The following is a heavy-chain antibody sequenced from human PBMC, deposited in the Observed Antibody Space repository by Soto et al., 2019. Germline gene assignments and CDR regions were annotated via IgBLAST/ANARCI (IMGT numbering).Heavy chain of an antibody. CDR1: GYTFTSYD. CDR2: MNPNSGNT. D-gene: IGHD3-3*01. Sequence: QVQLVQSGAEVKKPGASVKVSCKASGYTFTSYDINWVRQATGQGLEWMGWMNPNSGNTGYAQKFQGRVTMTRNTSISTAYMELSSLRSEDTAVYYCARGREITIFGVVTTSGMDVWGQGTTVTVSS. CDR3: ARGREITIFGVVTTSGMDV. J-gene: IGHJ6*02. V-gene: IGHV1-8*01.